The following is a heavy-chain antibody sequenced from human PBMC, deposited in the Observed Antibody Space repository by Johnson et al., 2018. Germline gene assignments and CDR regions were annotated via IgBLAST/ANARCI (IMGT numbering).Heavy chain of an antibody. J-gene: IGHJ6*03. CDR2: ISSNGGST. CDR1: GFTFSSYA. CDR3: AAARLPLFYYYYYMDV. V-gene: IGHV3-64*01. D-gene: IGHD2-15*01. Sequence: VQLVESGGGLVQPGGSLRLSCAASGFTFSSYAMHWVRQAPGTGLEYVSAISSNGGSTYYANSVKGRFTISRDNSKNTLYLQMNSLRAEDTAVYYCAAARLPLFYYYYYMDVWGKGTTVTVSS.